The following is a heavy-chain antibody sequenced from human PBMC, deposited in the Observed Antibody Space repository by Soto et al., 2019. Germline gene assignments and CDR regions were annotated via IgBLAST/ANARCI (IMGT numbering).Heavy chain of an antibody. J-gene: IGHJ6*02. V-gene: IGHV6-1*01. D-gene: IGHD4-17*01. CDR1: GDSVSSNSAA. CDR2: TYYRSKWYN. CDR3: ARFPVLLPTRYEDDYRDGMAV. Sequence: PSQTLSLTCAISGDSVSSNSAAWNWIRQSPSRGLEWLGRTYYRSKWYNDYAVSVKSRITINPDTSKNQFSLQLNSVTPEDTAVYYCARFPVLLPTRYEDDYRDGMAVSAQRTTVPVSS.